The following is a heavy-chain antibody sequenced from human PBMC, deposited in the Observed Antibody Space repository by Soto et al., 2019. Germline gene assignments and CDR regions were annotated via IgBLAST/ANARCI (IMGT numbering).Heavy chain of an antibody. CDR2: ISSSSSTI. D-gene: IGHD6-13*01. J-gene: IGHJ4*02. V-gene: IGHV3-48*01. Sequence: GGSLRLSCAASGFTFSSYSMNWVRQAPGKGLEWVSYISSSSSTIYYADSVKGRFTISRDNAKNSLYLQMNSLRAEDTAVYYCARDLVGSSVIAWPLDYWGQGTLVTVSS. CDR1: GFTFSSYS. CDR3: ARDLVGSSVIAWPLDY.